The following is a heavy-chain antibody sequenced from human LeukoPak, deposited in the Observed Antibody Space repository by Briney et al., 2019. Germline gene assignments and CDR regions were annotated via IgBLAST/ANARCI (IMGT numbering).Heavy chain of an antibody. J-gene: IGHJ4*02. D-gene: IGHD3-10*01. CDR2: IKQDGSEK. CDR1: GFTFSNYW. Sequence: GGSLRLSCAASGFTFSNYWMNWVRQAPGKGLEWVANIKQDGSEKYYVDSVEGRFTVSRDNTKNSLYLQMNSLRAEDTAVYYCARAKPKNMVRGLIMRRESRYYFDYWGQGTLVTVSS. CDR3: ARAKPKNMVRGLIMRRESRYYFDY. V-gene: IGHV3-7*03.